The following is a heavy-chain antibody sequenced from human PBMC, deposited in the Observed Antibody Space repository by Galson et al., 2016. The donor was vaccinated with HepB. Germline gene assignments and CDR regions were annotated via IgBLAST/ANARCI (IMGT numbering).Heavy chain of an antibody. D-gene: IGHD3-16*01. J-gene: IGHJ6*02. Sequence: SLRLSCAAAGFNFYGYWMSWVRQAPGRGLEWVANIREDGSETYYMESVKGRFTISRDNAKSSLTLQLNILTAEDTAVYYCARGIMAAHWGMDVWGQGTTVIVSS. CDR3: ARGIMAAHWGMDV. V-gene: IGHV3-7*03. CDR1: GFNFYGYW. CDR2: IREDGSET.